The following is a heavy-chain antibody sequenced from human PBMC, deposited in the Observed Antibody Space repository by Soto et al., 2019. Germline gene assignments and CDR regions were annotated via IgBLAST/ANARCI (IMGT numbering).Heavy chain of an antibody. D-gene: IGHD3-16*01. CDR2: IYSGGYT. V-gene: IGHV3-53*01. J-gene: IGHJ4*02. CDR3: GTPAGGGGY. CDR1: GFTVSNNY. Sequence: EVQLVESGGGLIQPGGSLRLSCAVSGFTVSNNYMSWVRQAPGKGLEGVSVIYSGGYTAYGDSVKGRFTISRDNSKNTLHLQMNCRGAAEKAVFYLGTPAGGGGYWGQGTLVTVSS.